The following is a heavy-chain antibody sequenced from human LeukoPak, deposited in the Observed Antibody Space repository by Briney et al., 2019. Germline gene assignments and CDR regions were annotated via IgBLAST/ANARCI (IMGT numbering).Heavy chain of an antibody. CDR1: GGSISSSNW. V-gene: IGHV4-4*02. J-gene: IGHJ3*01. D-gene: IGHD5-24*01. CDR2: IYHSGST. Sequence: SETLSLTCAVSGGSISSSNWWSWVRQPPGQGLEWIGEIYHSGSTNYNPSLKSRVTISVDKSKNQFSLRLSSVTAADTAVYYCASAMATHGAFDVWGQGTMVTVSS. CDR3: ASAMATHGAFDV.